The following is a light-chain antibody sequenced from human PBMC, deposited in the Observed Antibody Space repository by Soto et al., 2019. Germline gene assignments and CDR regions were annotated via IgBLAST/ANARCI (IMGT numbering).Light chain of an antibody. CDR3: LLYYGGAHV. V-gene: IGLV7-43*01. Sequence: QAVVTQEPSLTVSPGGTVTLTCASSTGAVTSNYSPNWFQQKPGQAPRPLIYSTTNKHTCTPARFSGSLLGGKAALPLSGVQPEEEAEYYWLLYYGGAHVFGTGTKLTVL. CDR1: TGAVTSNYS. J-gene: IGLJ1*01. CDR2: STT.